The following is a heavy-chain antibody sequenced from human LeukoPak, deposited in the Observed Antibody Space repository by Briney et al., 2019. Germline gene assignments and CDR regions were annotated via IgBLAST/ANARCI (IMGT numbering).Heavy chain of an antibody. CDR1: GFTFSRYW. Sequence: GGSLRLSCAASGFTFSRYWMSWVRQAPGKGLEWVANIKQDGSEKWYVDSVRGRFTISRDNAKNSLYLQMNSLRAEDTAVYYCAVPTCDTPYGYWGQGTLVTVSS. CDR2: IKQDGSEK. V-gene: IGHV3-7*02. CDR3: AVPTCDTPYGY. J-gene: IGHJ4*02. D-gene: IGHD2-15*01.